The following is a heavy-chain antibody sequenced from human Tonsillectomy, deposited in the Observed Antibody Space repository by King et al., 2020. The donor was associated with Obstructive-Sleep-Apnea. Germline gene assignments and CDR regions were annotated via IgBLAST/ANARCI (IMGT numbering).Heavy chain of an antibody. D-gene: IGHD1-14*01. CDR3: TTINQRVSY. J-gene: IGHJ4*02. V-gene: IGHV3-15*01. Sequence: VQLVESGGGLVKPGGSLRLSCAASGFTFSNAWMSWVRQAPGKGLEWVGRIKNNLDGGTSDYAAPVKGRFTISSDDSKNTLYLQMNSLKTEDTAVYYCTTINQRVSYWGQGTLVIVSS. CDR1: GFTFSNAW. CDR2: IKNNLDGGTS.